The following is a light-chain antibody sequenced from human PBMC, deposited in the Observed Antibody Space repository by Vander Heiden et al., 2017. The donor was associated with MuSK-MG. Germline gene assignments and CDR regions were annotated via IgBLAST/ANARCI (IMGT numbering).Light chain of an antibody. Sequence: EIVLTQSPATLSVSPGEGAALSCRASQSVSSNLAWYQQKPGQAPRLLIYGASTRATGIPARFSGSGYGTEFTLTITSLQSEDFAVYYCQQDNNWPRYTFGQGTKLEIK. V-gene: IGKV3-15*01. CDR3: QQDNNWPRYT. J-gene: IGKJ2*01. CDR2: GAS. CDR1: QSVSSN.